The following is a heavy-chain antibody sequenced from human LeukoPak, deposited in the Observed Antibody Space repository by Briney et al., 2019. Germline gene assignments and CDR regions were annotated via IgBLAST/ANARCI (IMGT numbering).Heavy chain of an antibody. J-gene: IGHJ1*01. CDR2: IYTSGST. V-gene: IGHV4-61*02. D-gene: IGHD2-21*02. CDR3: ARDWRVTYEYFQH. CDR1: GGSSSSGSYY. Sequence: PSETLSLTCTVSGGSSSSGSYYWSWIRQPAGKGLEWIGRIYTSGSTNYNPSLKSRVTISVDTSKNQFSLKLSSVTAADTAVYYCARDWRVTYEYFQHWGQGTLVTVSS.